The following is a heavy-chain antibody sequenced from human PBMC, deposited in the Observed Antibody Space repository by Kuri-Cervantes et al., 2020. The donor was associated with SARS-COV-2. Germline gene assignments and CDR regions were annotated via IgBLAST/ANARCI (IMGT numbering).Heavy chain of an antibody. Sequence: SCTVSGGSISSGSYCWSWIRQPAGKGLEWIGRIYTSGSTNYNPSLKSRVTISVDTSKNQFSLKPSSVTAADTAVYYCASSGHKVAFDIWGQGTMVTVSS. CDR1: GGSISSGSYC. CDR2: IYTSGST. D-gene: IGHD2-15*01. V-gene: IGHV4-61*02. CDR3: ASSGHKVAFDI. J-gene: IGHJ3*02.